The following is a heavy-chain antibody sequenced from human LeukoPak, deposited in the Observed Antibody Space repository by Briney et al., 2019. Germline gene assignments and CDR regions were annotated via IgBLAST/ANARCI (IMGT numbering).Heavy chain of an antibody. CDR1: GFTFSNFA. J-gene: IGHJ5*02. Sequence: PGGSLRLSCAASGFTFSNFAMMWVRQAPGTGLQWVSTITGYGATFYADSVRGRFTIFRATSMNTLFLQMNSLGAEDTAVYYCAKGAAAGKVDWFDPWGQGTLVTASS. D-gene: IGHD6-13*01. CDR2: ITGYGAT. V-gene: IGHV3-23*01. CDR3: AKGAAAGKVDWFDP.